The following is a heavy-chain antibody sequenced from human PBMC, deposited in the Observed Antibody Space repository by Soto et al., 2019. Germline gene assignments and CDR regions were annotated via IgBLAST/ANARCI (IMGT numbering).Heavy chain of an antibody. Sequence: ASVKVSCKASGYTFTRSGISWVRQAPGQGLEWMGWISGYNGDTNYAQKLQGRVTMTTDTSTTTAYMELRSLTSDDTAVYYCAKNGQPPYYYYGMDVWGQ. CDR2: ISGYNGDT. CDR1: GYTFTRSG. V-gene: IGHV1-18*01. D-gene: IGHD2-8*01. CDR3: AKNGQPPYYYYGMDV. J-gene: IGHJ6*02.